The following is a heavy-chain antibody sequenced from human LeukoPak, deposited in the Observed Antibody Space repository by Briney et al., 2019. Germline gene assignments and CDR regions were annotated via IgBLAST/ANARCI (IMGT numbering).Heavy chain of an antibody. J-gene: IGHJ5*02. CDR2: TYTSGST. CDR1: GGSIGSYY. CDR3: ARRSTYCGGDCSSFDP. D-gene: IGHD2-21*02. V-gene: IGHV4-4*09. Sequence: SETLSLTCTVSGGSIGSYYWSWIRQPPGKGLEGIRYTYTSGSTNYNPSLKSRVTISVDTSKNQFSLKLSSVTAADTAVYYCARRSTYCGGDCSSFDPWGQGTLVTVSS.